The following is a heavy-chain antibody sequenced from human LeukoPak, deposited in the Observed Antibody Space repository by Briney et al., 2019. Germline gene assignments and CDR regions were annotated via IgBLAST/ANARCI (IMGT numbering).Heavy chain of an antibody. J-gene: IGHJ3*02. CDR2: ISAYNGNT. CDR1: GYTFTSYG. Sequence: GASVKVSCKASGYTFTSYGISWVRQAPGQGLEWMGWISAYNGNTNYAQKLQGRVTMTTDTSTSTAYMEPRSLRSDDTAVYYCARDRSQWLDDAFDIWGQGTMVTVSS. CDR3: ARDRSQWLDDAFDI. D-gene: IGHD6-19*01. V-gene: IGHV1-18*01.